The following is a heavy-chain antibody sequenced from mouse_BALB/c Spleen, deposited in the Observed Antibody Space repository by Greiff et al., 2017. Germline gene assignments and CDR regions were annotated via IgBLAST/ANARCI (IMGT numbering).Heavy chain of an antibody. CDR1: GFTFSSYG. Sequence: EVKLMESGGGLVQPGGSLKLSCAASGFTFSSYGMSWVRQTPDKRLELVATINSNGGSTYYPDSVKGRFTISRDNAKNTLYLQMSSLKSEDTAMYYCATYYGSFDYWGQGTTLTVSS. CDR2: INSNGGST. J-gene: IGHJ2*01. V-gene: IGHV5-6-3*01. D-gene: IGHD1-1*01. CDR3: ATYYGSFDY.